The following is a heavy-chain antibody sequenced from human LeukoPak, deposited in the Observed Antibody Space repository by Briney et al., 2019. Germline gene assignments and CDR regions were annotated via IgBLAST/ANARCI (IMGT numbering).Heavy chain of an antibody. V-gene: IGHV3-23*01. CDR3: XXXRQMGDYFDY. D-gene: IGHD3-16*01. CDR2: ISGSGGST. CDR1: GFTFSSYA. J-gene: IGHJ4*02. Sequence: GGSLRLSCAASGFTFSSYAMSWVRQAPGKGLEWVSAISGSGGSTYYADSVKGRFTISRDNSKNTLYLQMNSLRAEDTAVYYCXXXRQMGDYFDYWGQGTLVTVSS.